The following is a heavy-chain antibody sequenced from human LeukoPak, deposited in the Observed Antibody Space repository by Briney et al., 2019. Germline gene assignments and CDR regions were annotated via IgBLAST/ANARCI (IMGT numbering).Heavy chain of an antibody. V-gene: IGHV4-38-2*01. CDR3: ARFDHVWETHGMDAFDL. Sequence: SETLPLTCAVSGYSISSGYFWGWIRPPPGMGLEWIGNMYHSESTHYNPSLKSRVTISADTSKNQFSLKLSSVTAADTAVYYCARFDHVWETHGMDAFDLWGQGTMVTVSS. D-gene: IGHD3-16*01. J-gene: IGHJ3*01. CDR2: MYHSEST. CDR1: GYSISSGYF.